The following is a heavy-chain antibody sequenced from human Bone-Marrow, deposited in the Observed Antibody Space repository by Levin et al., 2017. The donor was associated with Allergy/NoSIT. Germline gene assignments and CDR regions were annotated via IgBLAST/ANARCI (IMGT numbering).Heavy chain of an antibody. CDR3: ASGGPNSGGNCSAFDY. CDR2: INHSGST. D-gene: IGHD4-23*01. Sequence: SETLSLTCAVYGGSFSGYYWSWIRQPPGKGLEWIGEINHSGSTNYNPSLKSRLTISVDTSKNQFSLKLSSVTAADTAVKYCASGGPNSGGNCSAFDYWGQGTLVTVSS. V-gene: IGHV4-34*01. J-gene: IGHJ4*02. CDR1: GGSFSGYY.